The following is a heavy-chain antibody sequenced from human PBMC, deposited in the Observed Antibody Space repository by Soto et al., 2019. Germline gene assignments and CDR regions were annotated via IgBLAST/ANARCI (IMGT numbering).Heavy chain of an antibody. J-gene: IGHJ4*02. CDR3: ASGLELRYMEWLFNY. V-gene: IGHV1-69*01. CDR2: IIPMFATP. CDR1: GGKFINYG. Sequence: QVQLVQSGTEVKKPGSSVKVSCKASGGKFINYGISWVRQAPGQGPEWMGGIIPMFATPNYAQKFQGRVTITADAYTSTAYMELSGLRSEDTAVYYCASGLELRYMEWLFNYWGPGTQVIVSS. D-gene: IGHD3-3*01.